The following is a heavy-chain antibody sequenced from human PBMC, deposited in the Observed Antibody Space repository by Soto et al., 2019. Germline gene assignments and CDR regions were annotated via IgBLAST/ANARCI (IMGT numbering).Heavy chain of an antibody. CDR1: GFTFSSYG. CDR3: ARARSRCPLDY. V-gene: IGHV3-33*01. J-gene: IGHJ4*02. Sequence: GGSLRLSCAASGFTFSSYGMHWVRQAPGKGLEWVAVIWYDGSNKYYADSVKGRFTISRDNSKNTLYLQMNSLRAEDTAVYYCARARSRCPLDYWGQGTLVTVSS. CDR2: IWYDGSNK.